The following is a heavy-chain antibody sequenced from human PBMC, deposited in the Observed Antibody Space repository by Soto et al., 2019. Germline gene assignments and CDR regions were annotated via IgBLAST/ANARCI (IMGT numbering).Heavy chain of an antibody. CDR2: INHSGST. CDR3: AREVITGTKWYYYGMDV. D-gene: IGHD1-20*01. CDR1: GGSFSGNY. Sequence: SETMSLTSAVYGGSFSGNYGRWIRQPPGKGLEWIGEINHSGSTNYNPSLKSRVTISVDTSKNQFSLKLSSVTAADTAVYYCAREVITGTKWYYYGMDVWGQRTTGTVSS. V-gene: IGHV4-34*01. J-gene: IGHJ6*02.